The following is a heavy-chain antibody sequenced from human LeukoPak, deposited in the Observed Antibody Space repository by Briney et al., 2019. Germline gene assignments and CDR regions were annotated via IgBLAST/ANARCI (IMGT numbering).Heavy chain of an antibody. V-gene: IGHV4-59*11. CDR1: GGSISSHY. CDR3: ARGSGQWGFDS. CDR2: IYYSGST. J-gene: IGHJ4*02. Sequence: SETLSLTCTVSGGSISSHYWSWIRQPPGKTLEWIGYIYYSGSTNYNASLRSRVTISVDSSKNQFSLKLSSVTAADTAVYYCARGSGQWGFDSWGQGTLVTVSS. D-gene: IGHD3-10*01.